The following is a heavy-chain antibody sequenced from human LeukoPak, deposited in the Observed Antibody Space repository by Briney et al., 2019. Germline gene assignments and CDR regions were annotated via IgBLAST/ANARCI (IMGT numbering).Heavy chain of an antibody. CDR2: INHSGST. Sequence: SETLSLTCAVYGGSFSGYYWSWIRQPPGKGLEWIGEINHSGSTNYNPSLKSRVTISVDTSKNQLSLKLSSATAADTAVYYCARLKDGSTPTGDWFDPWGQGTLVTVSS. CDR3: ARLKDGSTPTGDWFDP. CDR1: GGSFSGYY. D-gene: IGHD7-27*01. V-gene: IGHV4-34*01. J-gene: IGHJ5*02.